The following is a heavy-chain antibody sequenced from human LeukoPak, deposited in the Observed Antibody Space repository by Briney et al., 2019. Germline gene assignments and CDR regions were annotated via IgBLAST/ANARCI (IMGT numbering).Heavy chain of an antibody. Sequence: PSETLSLTRAVYGGSFSGYYWSWIRQPPGKGLEWIGEINHSGSTNYNPSLKSRVTISVDTSKNQFSLKLSSVTAADTAVYYCARGTAQLDYWGQGTLVTVSS. CDR1: GGSFSGYY. CDR3: ARGTAQLDY. CDR2: INHSGST. V-gene: IGHV4-34*01. J-gene: IGHJ4*02.